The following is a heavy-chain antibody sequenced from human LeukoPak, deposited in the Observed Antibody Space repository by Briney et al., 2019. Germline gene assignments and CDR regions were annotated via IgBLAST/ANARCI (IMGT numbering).Heavy chain of an antibody. CDR1: GGSIRSYY. CDR3: ARFIAAAGNDAFEI. Sequence: SETLSLTCTVSGGSIRSYYWIWIRQPPGKGLEWIGYIYYSGSTNYNPSLKSRVTISVDTSKNQFSLKLSSVTAADTAVYYCARFIAAAGNDAFEIWGQGTMVTASS. V-gene: IGHV4-59*01. D-gene: IGHD6-13*01. J-gene: IGHJ3*02. CDR2: IYYSGST.